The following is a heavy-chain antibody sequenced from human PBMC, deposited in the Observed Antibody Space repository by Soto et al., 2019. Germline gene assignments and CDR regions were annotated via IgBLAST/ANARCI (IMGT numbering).Heavy chain of an antibody. CDR2: ISGSGGST. J-gene: IGHJ3*02. D-gene: IGHD3-9*01. V-gene: IGHV3-23*01. CDR1: GFTFSSYA. Sequence: GGSLRLSCAASGFTFSSYAMSWVRQAPGKGLEWVSAISGSGGSTYYADSVKGRFTISRDNSKNTLYLQMNSLRAEDTAVSYCAKEDYDILTGRDAFDIWGQGTMVTVSS. CDR3: AKEDYDILTGRDAFDI.